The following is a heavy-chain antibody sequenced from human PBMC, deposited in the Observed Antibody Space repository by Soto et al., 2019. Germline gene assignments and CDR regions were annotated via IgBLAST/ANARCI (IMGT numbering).Heavy chain of an antibody. CDR1: GGSFSGYY. D-gene: IGHD3-10*01. CDR2: INHSGST. CDR3: ARPPYYYGVHDAFDI. J-gene: IGHJ3*02. V-gene: IGHV4-34*01. Sequence: SETLSLTCAVYGGSFSGYYWSWIRQPPGKGLEWIGEINHSGSTNYNPSLKSRVTISVDTSKNQFSLKLSSVIAADTAVYYCARPPYYYGVHDAFDIWGQGTRGT.